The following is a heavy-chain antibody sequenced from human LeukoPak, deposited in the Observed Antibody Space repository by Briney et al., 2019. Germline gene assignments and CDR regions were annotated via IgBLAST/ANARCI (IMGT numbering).Heavy chain of an antibody. D-gene: IGHD6-6*01. CDR2: ISWNSDSV. CDR1: GFTFDDYG. V-gene: IGHV3-9*01. J-gene: IGHJ4*02. CDR3: VKDPYSSSSWVY. Sequence: GGSLRLSCAASGFTFDDYGMHWVRQAPGKGLEWVSGISWNSDSVGYADSVKGRFTISRDNSNNTLYLQMTSLRAEDTAVYYCVKDPYSSSSWVYWGQGTLVIVSS.